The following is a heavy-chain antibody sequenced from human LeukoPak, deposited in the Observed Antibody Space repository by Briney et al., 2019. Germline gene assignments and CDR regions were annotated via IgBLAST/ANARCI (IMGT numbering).Heavy chain of an antibody. J-gene: IGHJ6*02. V-gene: IGHV3-11*05. CDR3: ARDLYCSSTSCLYYYYYGMDV. D-gene: IGHD2-2*01. Sequence: GGSLRLSCAASGFTFSDYYMSWIRQAPGKGLEWVSYISSSSSYTNYADSVKGRFTISRDNAKNSLYLQMNSLRAEDTAVYYCARDLYCSSTSCLYYYYYGMDVWGQGTTVTVSS. CDR2: ISSSSSYT. CDR1: GFTFSDYY.